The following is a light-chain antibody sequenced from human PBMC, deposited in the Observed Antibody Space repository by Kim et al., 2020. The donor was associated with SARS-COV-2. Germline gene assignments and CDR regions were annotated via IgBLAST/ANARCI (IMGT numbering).Light chain of an antibody. CDR1: QTVSSSY. Sequence: EIVLTQSPGTLSLSPGERATLSCRASQTVSSSYLAWYQQKPGQASRLLIYSASSRATGIPDRFSGSGSGTDFTLTISSLEPEDFAVYYCQQYDSSRWTFGQGTKVDIK. CDR3: QQYDSSRWT. J-gene: IGKJ1*01. V-gene: IGKV3-20*01. CDR2: SAS.